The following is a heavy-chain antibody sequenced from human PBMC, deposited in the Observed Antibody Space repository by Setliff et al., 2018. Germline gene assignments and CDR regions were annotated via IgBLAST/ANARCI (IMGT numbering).Heavy chain of an antibody. Sequence: ASVKVSCKASGYIFTGYYMHWVRQAPGQGLEWMGGIIPIFGTANYAQKFQGRVTITADESTSTAYMELSSLRSEDTAVYYCARVQQLGTFDYWGQGTLVTVSS. CDR1: GYIFTGYY. CDR3: ARVQQLGTFDY. D-gene: IGHD6-13*01. J-gene: IGHJ4*02. CDR2: IIPIFGTA. V-gene: IGHV1-69*13.